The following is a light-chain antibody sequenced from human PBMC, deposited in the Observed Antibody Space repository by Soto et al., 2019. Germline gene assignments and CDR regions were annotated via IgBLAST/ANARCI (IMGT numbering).Light chain of an antibody. V-gene: IGKV3-15*01. CDR1: QSVRGN. J-gene: IGKJ5*01. Sequence: EIVMTQSLATLSVSHGERATLSCRASQSVRGNLAWYQQRPGQSPRLLIYGASSRATGIPARFSGSGSGTEFTLSISSLQSEDFAVYYCQQYNTWPITFCQGTRLEI. CDR3: QQYNTWPIT. CDR2: GAS.